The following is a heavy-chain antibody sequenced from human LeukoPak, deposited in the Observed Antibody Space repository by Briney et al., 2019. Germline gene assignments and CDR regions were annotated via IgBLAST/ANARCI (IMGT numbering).Heavy chain of an antibody. CDR3: ATSTRWLQFQYFDY. CDR1: GFTFSSYG. J-gene: IGHJ4*02. CDR2: IRYDGSNK. V-gene: IGHV3-30*02. Sequence: PGGSLRLSCAASGFTFSSYGMHWVRQAPGKGLEWVAFIRYDGSNKYYADPVKGRFTISRDNSKNTLYLQMNSLRAEDTAVYYCATSTRWLQFQYFDYWGQGTLVTVSS. D-gene: IGHD5-24*01.